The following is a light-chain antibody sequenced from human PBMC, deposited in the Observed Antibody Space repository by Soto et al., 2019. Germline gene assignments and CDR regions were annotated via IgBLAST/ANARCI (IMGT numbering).Light chain of an antibody. J-gene: IGKJ5*01. V-gene: IGKV3-11*01. CDR2: GAS. CDR1: QSVSNNY. CDR3: QQRSNWPPIT. Sequence: EIVMTQSPATLSVSPGERATLSCRASQSVSNNYLAWYQQKPGQAPRLLIYGASNRAAGIPARFSGSGSGTDFTLTIKSLEPEDFAVYYCQQRSNWPPITFGQGTRLEIK.